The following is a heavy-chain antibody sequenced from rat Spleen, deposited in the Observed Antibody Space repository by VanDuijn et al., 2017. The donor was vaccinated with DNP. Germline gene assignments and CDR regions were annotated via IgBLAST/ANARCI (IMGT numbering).Heavy chain of an antibody. CDR3: ARWLLGAMDA. D-gene: IGHD1-12*03. Sequence: QVQLKESGPGLVQPSQTLSLTCTVSGFSLTSYNVHWVRQPPGKGLEWMGVIWSGGNTDYNSALKPRLSISRDTSESQVFLTVNSLHTEDTATYYCARWLLGAMDAWGQGTSVTVSS. V-gene: IGHV2-30*01. J-gene: IGHJ4*01. CDR1: GFSLTSYN. CDR2: IWSGGNT.